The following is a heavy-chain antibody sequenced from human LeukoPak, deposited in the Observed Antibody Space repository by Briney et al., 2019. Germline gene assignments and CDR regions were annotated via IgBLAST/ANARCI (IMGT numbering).Heavy chain of an antibody. V-gene: IGHV3-48*01. CDR2: ISSSSSTI. J-gene: IGHJ3*02. Sequence: GGSLRLSCAASGFTFSSYSMNWVRQAPGKGLEWVSYISSSSSTIYYADSVKGRFTISRDNAKNSLYLQMNSLRAEDTAVYYCARIGYSYGYDGAFDIWGQGTMVTVSS. CDR1: GFTFSSYS. D-gene: IGHD5-18*01. CDR3: ARIGYSYGYDGAFDI.